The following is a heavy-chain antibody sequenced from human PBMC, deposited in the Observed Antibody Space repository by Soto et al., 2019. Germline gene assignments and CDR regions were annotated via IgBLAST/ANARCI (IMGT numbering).Heavy chain of an antibody. Sequence: GESLKISCKGSGYSFTSYWIGWVRQMPGKGLEWMGIIYPGDSDTRYSPSFQGQVTISADKSISTAYLQWSSLKASDTAMYYCARRGGDIVVVPAAMRVLYGMDVWGQRTKVTVSS. CDR1: GYSFTSYW. CDR2: IYPGDSDT. CDR3: ARRGGDIVVVPAAMRVLYGMDV. J-gene: IGHJ6*01. V-gene: IGHV5-51*01. D-gene: IGHD2-2*01.